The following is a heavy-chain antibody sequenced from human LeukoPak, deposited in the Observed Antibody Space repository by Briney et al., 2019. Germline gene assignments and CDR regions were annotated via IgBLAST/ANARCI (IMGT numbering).Heavy chain of an antibody. J-gene: IGHJ6*03. CDR3: ARHSINYNNYRDFYYYMDV. D-gene: IGHD4-11*01. Sequence: GGSLKISCRGSGYNFANYWIGWVRQMPGKGLEWMGIIYPDDSDTTYNPSFQGQVTISADKSLSTAYLQWSSLKASDTAMYYCARHSINYNNYRDFYYYMDVWGKGTTVTVSS. CDR2: IYPDDSDT. CDR1: GYNFANYW. V-gene: IGHV5-51*01.